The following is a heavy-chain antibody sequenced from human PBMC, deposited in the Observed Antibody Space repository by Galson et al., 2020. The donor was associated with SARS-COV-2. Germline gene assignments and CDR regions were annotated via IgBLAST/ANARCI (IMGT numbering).Heavy chain of an antibody. D-gene: IGHD1-26*01. CDR2: INHSGST. CDR3: ARMGWYGGY. V-gene: IGHV4-34*01. J-gene: IGHJ4*02. Sequence: SETLSLTCAVYGGSFSGYYWSWIRQPPGKGLEWIGEINHSGSTNYNPSLKSRVTISVDTSKNQFSLKLSSVTAADTAVYYCARMGWYGGYWGQGTLVTVSS. CDR1: GGSFSGYY.